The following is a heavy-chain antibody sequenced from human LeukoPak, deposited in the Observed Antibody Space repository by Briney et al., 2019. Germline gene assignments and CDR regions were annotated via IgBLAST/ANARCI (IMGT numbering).Heavy chain of an antibody. Sequence: GASVKVSCKASGYTFTGYYMHWVRQAPGQGLEWMGWINPNSGGTNYAQKFQGRVTMTRDTSISTAYMELSRLRSDDTAVYYCARDLPFEVVTVIDIWGQGTMVTVSS. J-gene: IGHJ3*02. D-gene: IGHD2-21*02. CDR1: GYTFTGYY. V-gene: IGHV1-2*02. CDR2: INPNSGGT. CDR3: ARDLPFEVVTVIDI.